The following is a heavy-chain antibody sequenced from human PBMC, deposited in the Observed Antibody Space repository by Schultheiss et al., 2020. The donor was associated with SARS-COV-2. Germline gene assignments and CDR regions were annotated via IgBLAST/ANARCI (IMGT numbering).Heavy chain of an antibody. CDR1: GFTFGDYA. Sequence: GESLKISCTASGFTFGDYAMSWFRQAPGKGLEWVGFIRSKAYGGTTEYAASVKGRFTISRDDSKSITYLQMKSLKTEDTAVYYCTRDSLRFLEWLSDYYYYYGMDVWGQGTTVTVSS. CDR2: IRSKAYGGTT. D-gene: IGHD3-3*01. V-gene: IGHV3-49*03. J-gene: IGHJ6*02. CDR3: TRDSLRFLEWLSDYYYYYGMDV.